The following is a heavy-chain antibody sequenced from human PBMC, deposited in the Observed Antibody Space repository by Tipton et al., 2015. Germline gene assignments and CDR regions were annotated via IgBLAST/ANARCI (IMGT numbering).Heavy chain of an antibody. CDR2: ISHSGNT. V-gene: IGHV4-39*07. Sequence: LRLSCTVSGGSVSSGTYYWSWIRQPPGKGLEWIGSISHSGNTYYNPSLKSRVTMSRDTSKNQFSLKMSSVTASDTAVYYCARARGRHGGLFDSWGQGILVTVSS. CDR1: GGSVSSGTYY. D-gene: IGHD4-23*01. J-gene: IGHJ4*02. CDR3: ARARGRHGGLFDS.